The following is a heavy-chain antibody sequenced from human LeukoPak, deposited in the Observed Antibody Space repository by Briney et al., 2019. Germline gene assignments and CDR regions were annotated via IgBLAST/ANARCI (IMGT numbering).Heavy chain of an antibody. CDR3: ARAGYYGSGSYYNAGAFDI. CDR1: GGSISSYY. CDR2: FYTSGST. Sequence: SETLSLTCTVSGGSISSYYWSWIRQPAGKGLEWIGRFYTSGSTNYNPSLKSRVTISVDTSKNQFSLKLSSVTAADTAVYYCARAGYYGSGSYYNAGAFDIWGQGTMVTVSS. J-gene: IGHJ3*02. V-gene: IGHV4-4*07. D-gene: IGHD3-10*01.